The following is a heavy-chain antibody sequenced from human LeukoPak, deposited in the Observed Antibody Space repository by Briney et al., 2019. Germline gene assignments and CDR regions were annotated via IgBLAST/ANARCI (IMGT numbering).Heavy chain of an antibody. V-gene: IGHV1-24*01. D-gene: IGHD6-19*01. CDR2: FDPEDGET. CDR1: GYTLTELS. CDR3: ATDSSGWQFDY. J-gene: IGHJ4*02. Sequence: GPSVKVSCKVSGYTLTELSMHWVRQPPGKGREWMGGFDPEDGETIYAQKFQGRVTMTEDTSTDTAYMELSSLRSEDTAVYYCATDSSGWQFDYWGQGTLVTVSS.